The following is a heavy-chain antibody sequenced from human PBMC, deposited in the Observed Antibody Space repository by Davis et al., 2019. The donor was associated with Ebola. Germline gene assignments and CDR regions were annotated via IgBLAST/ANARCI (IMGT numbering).Heavy chain of an antibody. Sequence: ASVKVSCKVSGYTLTELSMHWVRQAPGKGLEWMGGFDPEDGETIYAQKFQGRVTITADESTSTAYMELSSLRSEDTSVYYCARDRGGDCSFDYWGQGTLVTVSS. J-gene: IGHJ4*02. CDR3: ARDRGGDCSFDY. D-gene: IGHD2-21*02. V-gene: IGHV1-24*01. CDR1: GYTLTELS. CDR2: FDPEDGET.